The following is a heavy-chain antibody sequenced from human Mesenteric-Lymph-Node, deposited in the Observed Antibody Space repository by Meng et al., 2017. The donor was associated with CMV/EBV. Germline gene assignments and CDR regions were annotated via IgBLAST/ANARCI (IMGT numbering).Heavy chain of an antibody. V-gene: IGHV3-74*01. CDR1: GFTFSDYG. Sequence: LSLTCAASGFTFSDYGMDWVRQAPGKGLVWVSRINSDGSSTSYADSVKGRFTISRDNAKNTLYLQMNSLRAEDTAVYYCARGGGYSYGFIDYWGQGTLVTVSS. D-gene: IGHD5-18*01. CDR3: ARGGGYSYGFIDY. CDR2: INSDGSST. J-gene: IGHJ4*02.